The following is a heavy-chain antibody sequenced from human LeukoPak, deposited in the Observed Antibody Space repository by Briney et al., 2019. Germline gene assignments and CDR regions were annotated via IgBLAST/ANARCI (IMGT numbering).Heavy chain of an antibody. CDR1: GFTFSAHA. Sequence: PGGSLRLXCRGSGFTFSAHAMNWVRQAPGKEMEWVSSITGTTGNTYIADSVKGRFTISRDNSRNTVYSQMNNLRAEDTAIYYCAKGTLATCTGARCYPFDYWGQGALVTVSS. CDR2: ITGTTGNT. J-gene: IGHJ4*02. CDR3: AKGTLATCTGARCYPFDY. D-gene: IGHD2-8*02. V-gene: IGHV3-23*01.